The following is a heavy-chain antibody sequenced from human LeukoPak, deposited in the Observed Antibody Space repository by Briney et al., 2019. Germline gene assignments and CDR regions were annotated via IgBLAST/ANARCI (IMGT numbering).Heavy chain of an antibody. V-gene: IGHV4-34*01. J-gene: IGHJ6*02. D-gene: IGHD3-3*01. CDR3: AIAYYDPRYGMDV. CDR1: GGSFSGYY. CDR2: INHSGST. Sequence: SETLSLTCAVYGGSFSGYYWSWIRQPPGKGLEWIGEINHSGSTNYNPSLMSRVTISVDTSKNQFSLKLSSVTAADTAVYYCAIAYYDPRYGMDVWGQGTTVTVSS.